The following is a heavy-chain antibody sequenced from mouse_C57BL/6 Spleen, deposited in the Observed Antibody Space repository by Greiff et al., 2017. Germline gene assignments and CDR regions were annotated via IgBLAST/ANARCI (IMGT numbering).Heavy chain of an antibody. V-gene: IGHV1-76*01. CDR1: DYTFTDYY. CDR2: IYPGSGNT. Sequence: QVQLQQSGAELVRPGASVKLSCKASDYTFTDYYINWVKQRPGQGLEWIARIYPGSGNTYYNEKFKGKATLTAEKSSSTAYMQLSSLTSEDSAVYFCARYGYGAMDYWGQGTSVTVSS. D-gene: IGHD2-2*01. J-gene: IGHJ4*01. CDR3: ARYGYGAMDY.